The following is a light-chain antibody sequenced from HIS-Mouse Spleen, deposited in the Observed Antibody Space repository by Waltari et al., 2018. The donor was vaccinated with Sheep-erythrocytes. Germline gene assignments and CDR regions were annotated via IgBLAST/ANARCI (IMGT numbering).Light chain of an antibody. CDR2: DVS. J-gene: IGLJ3*02. V-gene: IGLV2-14*03. CDR1: SSYVGGYNY. Sequence: QSALTQPASVSGSPGQSITISCTGTSSYVGGYNYVSWYPQHPGKAPKLMIYDVSNRPSGVSNRFSGSKSGNTASLTISGLQAEDEADYYCSSYTSSSTWVFGGGTKLTVL. CDR3: SSYTSSSTWV.